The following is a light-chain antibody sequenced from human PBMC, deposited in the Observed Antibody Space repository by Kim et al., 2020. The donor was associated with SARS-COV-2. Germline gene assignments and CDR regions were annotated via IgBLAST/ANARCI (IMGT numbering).Light chain of an antibody. Sequence: LSPGQTASITCSGDKLGDKFACWYQQKPGQSPVLVIYQDSKRPSGIPERFSGSNSGNTATLTISGTQAMDEADYYCQAWDSSTEVFGGGTQLTVL. V-gene: IGLV3-1*01. CDR2: QDS. CDR3: QAWDSSTEV. J-gene: IGLJ3*02. CDR1: KLGDKF.